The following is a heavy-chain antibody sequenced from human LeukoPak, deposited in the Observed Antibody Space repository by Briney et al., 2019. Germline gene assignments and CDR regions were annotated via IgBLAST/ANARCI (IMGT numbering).Heavy chain of an antibody. CDR1: GGSISSYY. CDR3: ARDRDSSSLNWFDP. CDR2: IYTSGST. Sequence: SETLSLTCTVSGGSISSYYWSWIRQPAGKGLEWIGRIYTSGSTNYNPSLKSRVTMSVDTSKNQFSLKLSSVTAADTAVYYCARDRDSSSLNWFDPWGQGTLVTVSS. J-gene: IGHJ5*02. D-gene: IGHD6-13*01. V-gene: IGHV4-4*07.